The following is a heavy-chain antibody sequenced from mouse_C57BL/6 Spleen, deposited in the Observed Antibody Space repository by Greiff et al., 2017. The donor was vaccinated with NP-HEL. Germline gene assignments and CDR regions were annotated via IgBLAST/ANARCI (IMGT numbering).Heavy chain of an antibody. Sequence: VQLQQSGPELVKPGASVKISCKASGYSFTGYYMNWVKQSPEKSLEWIGEINPSTGGTHYNQKFKAKATLTVDKSSSTAYMQLKSLTSEDSAVYYCARRGSSPRNYYAMDYWGQGTSVTVSS. V-gene: IGHV1-42*01. J-gene: IGHJ4*01. CDR1: GYSFTGYY. CDR3: ARRGSSPRNYYAMDY. D-gene: IGHD1-1*01. CDR2: INPSTGGT.